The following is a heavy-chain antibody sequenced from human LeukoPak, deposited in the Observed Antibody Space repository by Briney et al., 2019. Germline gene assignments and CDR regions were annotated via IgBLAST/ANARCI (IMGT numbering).Heavy chain of an antibody. CDR3: ARADYGDPPFDY. V-gene: IGHV4-61*10. Sequence: PSQTLSLTCTVSGGSISSGSYYWSWIRQPAGKGLEWIGYIYYSGHTNYNPSLKSRVTMSVDTSKNQFSLKLSSVTAADTAVYYCARADYGDPPFDYWGQGTLVTVSS. D-gene: IGHD4-17*01. CDR1: GGSISSGSYY. CDR2: IYYSGHT. J-gene: IGHJ4*02.